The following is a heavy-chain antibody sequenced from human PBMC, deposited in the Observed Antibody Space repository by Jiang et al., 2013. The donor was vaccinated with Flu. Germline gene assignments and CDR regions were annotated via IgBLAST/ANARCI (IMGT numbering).Heavy chain of an antibody. CDR3: ARFTDFYASSGLDAFDV. V-gene: IGHV6-1*01. J-gene: IGHJ3*01. CDR2: TYYRSKWYN. D-gene: IGHD3-22*01. Sequence: WLGRTYYRSKWYNDYAVSVKSRITINPDTSKNQFSLQLKAVTPEDTAVYYCARFTDFYASSGLDAFDVWGQGTMVTVSS.